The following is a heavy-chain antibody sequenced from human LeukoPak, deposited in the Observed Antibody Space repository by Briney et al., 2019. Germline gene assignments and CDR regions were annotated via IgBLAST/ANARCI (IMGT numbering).Heavy chain of an antibody. D-gene: IGHD2-8*01. CDR3: ARGNGPFYYYYYMDV. V-gene: IGHV4-61*02. CDR1: GGSISSGSYY. CDR2: IYTSGST. Sequence: SETLSLTCTVSGGSISSGSYYWSWIRQPAGKGLEWIGRIYTSGSTNYNPSLKSRVTISVDTSKNQFSLKLSSVTAADTAVYYCARGNGPFYYYYYMDVWGKGTTVTVSS. J-gene: IGHJ6*03.